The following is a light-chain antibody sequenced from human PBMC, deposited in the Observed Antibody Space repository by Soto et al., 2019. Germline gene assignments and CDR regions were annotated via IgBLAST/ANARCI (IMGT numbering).Light chain of an antibody. CDR1: HSVGSN. CDR3: QHYNSYSEA. Sequence: VMTQSTTTLSVSPGERATLSCRASHSVGSNLAWYQQNPGQAPRLLIYGASSRATGIPDRFSGSGSATDFTLTISSLQPDDFATYYCQHYNSYSEAFGQGTKVDIK. V-gene: IGKV3D-15*01. J-gene: IGKJ1*01. CDR2: GAS.